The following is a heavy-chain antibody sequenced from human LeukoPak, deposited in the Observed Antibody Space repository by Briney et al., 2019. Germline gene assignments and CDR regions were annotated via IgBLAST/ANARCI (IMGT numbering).Heavy chain of an antibody. Sequence: GGSLRLSCVASGITFSNYAVSWVRQAPGKGLEWVSAISGSGGSTYYADSVKGRFTISRDNSKNTLYLQMNSLRAEDTAVYYCAKVNYDSSVPWGQGTLVTVSS. CDR1: GITFSNYA. CDR3: AKVNYDSSVP. D-gene: IGHD3-22*01. J-gene: IGHJ5*02. CDR2: ISGSGGST. V-gene: IGHV3-23*01.